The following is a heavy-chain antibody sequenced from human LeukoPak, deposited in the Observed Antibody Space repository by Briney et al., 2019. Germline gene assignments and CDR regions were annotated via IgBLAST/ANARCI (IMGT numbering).Heavy chain of an antibody. CDR2: INGDGSNT. J-gene: IGHJ5*01. CDR1: GFTFSSYW. CDR3: TRALNYDWRSGTYNSFDS. Sequence: GGFLRLSCAASGFTFSSYWMYWVRQTPGKGLLWVSRINGDGSNTGDADSVKGRFTISRDNTTNTLYLQMNNLRAEDTAVYYCTRALNYDWRSGTYNSFDSWGQGTPVTVSS. V-gene: IGHV3-74*01. D-gene: IGHD3-16*01.